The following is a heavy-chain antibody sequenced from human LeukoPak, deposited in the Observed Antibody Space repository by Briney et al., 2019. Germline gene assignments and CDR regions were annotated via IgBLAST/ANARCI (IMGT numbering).Heavy chain of an antibody. V-gene: IGHV4-39*07. CDR1: GGSISSSSYY. CDR3: ARLSGYYTNFDY. Sequence: SETLSLTCTVSGGSISSSSYYWGWIRQPPGKGLEWIGSIYYSGSTYYNPSLKSRVTISVDTSKNQFSLKLSSVTAADTAVYYCARLSGYYTNFDYWGQGTLVTVSS. J-gene: IGHJ4*02. CDR2: IYYSGST. D-gene: IGHD3-22*01.